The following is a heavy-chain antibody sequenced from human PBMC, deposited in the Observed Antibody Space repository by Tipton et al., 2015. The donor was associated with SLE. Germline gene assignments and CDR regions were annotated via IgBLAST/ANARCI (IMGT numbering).Heavy chain of an antibody. CDR1: GFTFSSYG. Sequence: GSLRLSCAASGFTFSSYGMHWVRQAPGKGLEWVALLRYDENNKSYADSVKGRFTISRDTSKNTLYLQMDSLTAEDTAVYYCTKDRLGSHYDSSDFYIDAFDVWGQGTMVTVSS. CDR3: TKDRLGSHYDSSDFYIDAFDV. J-gene: IGHJ3*01. CDR2: LRYDENNK. D-gene: IGHD3-22*01. V-gene: IGHV3-30*02.